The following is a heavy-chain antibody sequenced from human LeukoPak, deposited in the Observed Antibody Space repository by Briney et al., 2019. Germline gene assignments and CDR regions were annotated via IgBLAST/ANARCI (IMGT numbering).Heavy chain of an antibody. CDR3: ARAPWWITIFGVVTNYFDY. Sequence: GGSLRLSCAASGFTVSSNYMSWVRQAPGKGLEWASVIYSGGSTYYADSVKGRFTISRDNSKNTLYLQMNSLRAEDTAVYYCARAPWWITIFGVVTNYFDYWGQGTLVTVSS. J-gene: IGHJ4*02. CDR2: IYSGGST. D-gene: IGHD3-3*01. V-gene: IGHV3-66*01. CDR1: GFTVSSNY.